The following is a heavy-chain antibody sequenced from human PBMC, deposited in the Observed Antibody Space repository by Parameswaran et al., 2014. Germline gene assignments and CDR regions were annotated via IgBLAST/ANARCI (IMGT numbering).Heavy chain of an antibody. Sequence: RWIRQPPGKGLEWIGEINHSGSTNYNPSLKSRVTISVDTSKNQFSLKLSSVTAADTAVYYCARASSSTSFDPWGQGTLVTVSS. CDR2: INHSGST. J-gene: IGHJ5*02. D-gene: IGHD6-6*01. V-gene: IGHV4-34*01. CDR3: ARASSSTSFDP.